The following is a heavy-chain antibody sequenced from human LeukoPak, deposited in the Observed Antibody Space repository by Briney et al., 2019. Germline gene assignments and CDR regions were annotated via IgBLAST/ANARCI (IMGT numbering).Heavy chain of an antibody. CDR2: VYTTGST. D-gene: IGHD2-8*01. V-gene: IGHV4-4*07. Sequence: SETLSLTCTVSGVSVSSYYWSWIRQPAGKGLECIGRVYTTGSTYYNPSLKSRVTISVDKSKNQFSLNLSSVTAADTAVYYCATPGSVLIFAGFDYWGQGTLVTVSS. J-gene: IGHJ4*02. CDR1: GVSVSSYY. CDR3: ATPGSVLIFAGFDY.